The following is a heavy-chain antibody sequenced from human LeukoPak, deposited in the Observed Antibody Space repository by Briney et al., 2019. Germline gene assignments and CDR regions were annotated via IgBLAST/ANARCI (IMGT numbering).Heavy chain of an antibody. CDR2: IRPEGTTT. CDR1: GFTFSTYW. J-gene: IGHJ4*02. CDR3: ARDLDWILFDY. V-gene: IGHV3-74*03. Sequence: GESLKISCAASGFTFSTYWMHWVRQAPGKGLVWVARIRPEGTTTAYADSVKGRFTISRDNAKNTLFLQMNSLSAEDTAVYYCARDLDWILFDYWGQGTLVTVSS. D-gene: IGHD3-9*01.